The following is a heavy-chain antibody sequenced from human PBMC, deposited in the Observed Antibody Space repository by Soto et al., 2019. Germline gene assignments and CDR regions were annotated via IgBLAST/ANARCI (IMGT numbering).Heavy chain of an antibody. J-gene: IGHJ3*02. Sequence: ESGGGVVQPGRSLRLSCAASGFTFSSYGMHWVRQAPGKGLEWVAVISYDGSNKYYADSVKGRFTISRDNSKNTLYLQMNSLRAEDTAVYYCATDLPYCSGGSCYFDAFDIWGQGTMVTVSS. V-gene: IGHV3-30*03. CDR2: ISYDGSNK. CDR1: GFTFSSYG. CDR3: ATDLPYCSGGSCYFDAFDI. D-gene: IGHD2-15*01.